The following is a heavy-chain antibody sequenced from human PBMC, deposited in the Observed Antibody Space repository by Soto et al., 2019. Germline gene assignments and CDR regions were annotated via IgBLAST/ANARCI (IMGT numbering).Heavy chain of an antibody. CDR1: GGTFSSYT. J-gene: IGHJ5*02. D-gene: IGHD3-10*01. CDR2: IIPILGIA. V-gene: IGHV1-69*04. CDR3: ARDLGPLLVRGVIPNWFDP. Sequence: SVKVSCKASGGTFSSYTISWVRQAPGQGLEWMGRIIPILGIANYAQKFQGRVTVTADKSTSTAYMELSSLRSEDTAVYYCARDLGPLLVRGVIPNWFDPWGQGTLVTVSS.